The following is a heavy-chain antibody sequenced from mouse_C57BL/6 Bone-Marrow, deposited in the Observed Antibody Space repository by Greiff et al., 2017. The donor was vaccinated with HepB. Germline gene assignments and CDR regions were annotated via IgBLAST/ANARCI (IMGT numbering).Heavy chain of an antibody. Sequence: EVMLVESGGDLVKPGGSLKLSCAASGFTFSSYGMYWVRQTPEKRLEWVATISSGGRYTYYPDNVKGRCTISIDNAENTLYLQMSSLKSEDTAMYYCGRKGYDYNTYYSRVFGRKGTSLTVSS. D-gene: IGHD2-4*01. V-gene: IGHV5-6*02. CDR2: ISSGGRYT. CDR1: GFTFSSYG. CDR3: GRKGYDYNTYYSRVF. J-gene: IGHJ4*01.